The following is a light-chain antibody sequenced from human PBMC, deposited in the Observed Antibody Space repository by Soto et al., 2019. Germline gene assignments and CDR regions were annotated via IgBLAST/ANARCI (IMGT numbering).Light chain of an antibody. Sequence: DIQMTQSPSSLSASVGDRVTITCQASQDIANYLNWYHKKQGKAPKPLIYDESNWEKGVPSRFSGSGSATDFPFTISSLQPEAIAAYYCQHYDNLPSITFGQGTRLEIK. J-gene: IGKJ5*01. CDR2: DES. V-gene: IGKV1-33*01. CDR1: QDIANY. CDR3: QHYDNLPSIT.